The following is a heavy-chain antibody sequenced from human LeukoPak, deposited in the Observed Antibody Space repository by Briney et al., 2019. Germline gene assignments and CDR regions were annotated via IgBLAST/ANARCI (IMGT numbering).Heavy chain of an antibody. CDR1: GFTFSSYS. J-gene: IGHJ4*02. Sequence: PGGSLRLSCAASGFTFSSYSMNWVRQAPGKGLEWVSSISSSSSYIYYADSVKGRFTISRDNAKNSLYLQMNSLRAEDTAVYYCASGQTTVIPYYFDYWGQGTLVTVSS. V-gene: IGHV3-21*01. CDR3: ASGQTTVIPYYFDY. D-gene: IGHD4-17*01. CDR2: ISSSSSYI.